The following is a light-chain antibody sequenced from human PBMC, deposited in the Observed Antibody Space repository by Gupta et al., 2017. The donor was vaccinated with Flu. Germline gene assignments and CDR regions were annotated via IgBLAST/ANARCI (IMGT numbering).Light chain of an antibody. Sequence: RVNISCSGRNSKSGSHPVNWYQQIPGTAPKLLIYSNNERPSGVPDRFSGSKSGTSASLAISGLQCEDEADYYCAAWDDSLNGVFGGGTKLTVL. V-gene: IGLV1-44*01. J-gene: IGLJ3*02. CDR3: AAWDDSLNGV. CDR1: NSKSGSHP. CDR2: SNN.